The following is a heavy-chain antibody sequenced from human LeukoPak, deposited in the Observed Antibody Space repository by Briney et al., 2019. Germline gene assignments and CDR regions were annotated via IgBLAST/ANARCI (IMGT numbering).Heavy chain of an antibody. J-gene: IGHJ4*02. CDR2: IYPGDSDT. V-gene: IGHV5-51*01. Sequence: GESLRISCKGSGYSFTSYWIGWVRQMPGKGLEWMGIIYPGDSDTRYSPSFQGQVTISADKSISTAYLQWSSLKASDTAMYYCARETYYYDSSGYYFLQKSFDYWGKGTLVTVSS. CDR3: ARETYYYDSSGYYFLQKSFDY. CDR1: GYSFTSYW. D-gene: IGHD3-22*01.